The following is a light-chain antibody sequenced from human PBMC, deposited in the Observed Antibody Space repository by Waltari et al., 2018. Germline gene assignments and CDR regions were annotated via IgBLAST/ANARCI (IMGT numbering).Light chain of an antibody. Sequence: SSELSQDPDVSVALGQTVTITCQGSSLRTYYASWYRQKSGQAPVLVIYAQNHRPSVIPVRFSGSFSGNTASLTITWAQAEDGADYYCGSRDTGINPHVIFGGGTKLTVL. V-gene: IGLV3-19*01. CDR3: GSRDTGINPHVI. J-gene: IGLJ2*01. CDR2: AQN. CDR1: SLRTYY.